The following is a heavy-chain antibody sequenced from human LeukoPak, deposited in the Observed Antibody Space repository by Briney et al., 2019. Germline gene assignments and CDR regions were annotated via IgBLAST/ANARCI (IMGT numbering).Heavy chain of an antibody. Sequence: GGSLRLSCAASGFSISSYALHWVRQAPGKGLQYVSGISNGGSIDYANSVKGRFTISRDNSKNTLYLQMGSLRPEDMAVYYCARDFSYGSCFDYWGQGILVTVSS. D-gene: IGHD5-18*01. CDR3: ARDFSYGSCFDY. CDR2: ISNGGSI. V-gene: IGHV3-64*01. J-gene: IGHJ4*02. CDR1: GFSISSYA.